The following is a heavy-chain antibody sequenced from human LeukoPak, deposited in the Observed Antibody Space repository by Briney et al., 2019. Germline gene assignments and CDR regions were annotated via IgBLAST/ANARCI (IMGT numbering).Heavy chain of an antibody. CDR2: ISSSSSTI. CDR3: AKVDDSRWELLLDY. D-gene: IGHD1-26*01. V-gene: IGHV3-48*04. Sequence: GGSLRLSCAASGFTFSSYSMNWVRQAPGKGLEWVSYISSSSSTIYYADSVKGRFTISRDNAKNSLYLQMNSLRAEDTAVYYCAKVDDSRWELLLDYWGQGTLVTVSS. CDR1: GFTFSSYS. J-gene: IGHJ4*02.